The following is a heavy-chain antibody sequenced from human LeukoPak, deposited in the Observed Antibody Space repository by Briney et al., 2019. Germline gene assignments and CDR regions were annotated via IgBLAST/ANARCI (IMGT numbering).Heavy chain of an antibody. CDR2: ITHGGST. D-gene: IGHD3-3*02. J-gene: IGHJ4*02. CDR3: ARGYSIYDTNHFKY. Sequence: PSETLSLTCAVSGGSFSIYDWTWIRQPPGKGLEWIGEITHGGSTNYNPSLNSRLNISIDTSKRQFFLKLSSVTAADTAMYYCARGYSIYDTNHFKYWGQGILVAVSS. CDR1: GGSFSIYD. V-gene: IGHV4-34*01.